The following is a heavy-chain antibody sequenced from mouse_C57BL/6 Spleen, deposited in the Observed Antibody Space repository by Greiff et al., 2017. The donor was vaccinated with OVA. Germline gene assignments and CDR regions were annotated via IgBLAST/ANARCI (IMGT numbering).Heavy chain of an antibody. Sequence: EVHLVESGGGLVQPGGSLKLSCAASGFTFSDYYMYWVRQTPEKRLEWVAYISNGGGSTYYPDTVKGRFTISRDNAKNTLYLQMSRLKSEDTAMYYCARQNYRWYFDVWGTGTTVTVSS. V-gene: IGHV5-12*01. CDR3: ARQNYRWYFDV. J-gene: IGHJ1*03. CDR2: ISNGGGST. CDR1: GFTFSDYY. D-gene: IGHD2-14*01.